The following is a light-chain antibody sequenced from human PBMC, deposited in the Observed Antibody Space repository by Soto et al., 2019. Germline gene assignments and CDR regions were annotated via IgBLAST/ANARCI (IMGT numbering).Light chain of an antibody. V-gene: IGKV1-5*01. CDR3: KHYNSYSEA. J-gene: IGKJ1*01. CDR1: QSTSSW. Sequence: DIQMTQSPSTLSASVGDRVTITCRASQSTSSWLAWYQQKPGKAPKLLIYDAYNLESGVPSRFSGSGSGTEFTLIISSLQPDDVATYYCKHYNSYSEAFGQGTKVEI. CDR2: DAY.